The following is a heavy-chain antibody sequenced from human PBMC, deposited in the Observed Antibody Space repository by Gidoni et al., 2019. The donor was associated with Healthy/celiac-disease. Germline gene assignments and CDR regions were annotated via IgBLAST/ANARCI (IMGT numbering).Heavy chain of an antibody. CDR3: ARGGRVGVVAAKSWFDP. D-gene: IGHD2-15*01. V-gene: IGHV1-46*03. Sequence: QVQLVQSGAEVKKPGASVKVSCKASGYSFTSYYMPWVRQAPGKGLEWMGIINPSGGSTSYEQKFQGRVTMTRDTSTSTVYMELSSLRSEDTAVYYCARGGRVGVVAAKSWFDPWGQGTLVTVSS. CDR2: INPSGGST. CDR1: GYSFTSYY. J-gene: IGHJ5*02.